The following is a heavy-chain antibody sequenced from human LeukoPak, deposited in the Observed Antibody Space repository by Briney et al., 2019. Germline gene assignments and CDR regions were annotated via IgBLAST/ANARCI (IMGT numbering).Heavy chain of an antibody. CDR1: GLTFRNAW. D-gene: IGHD6-13*01. CDR3: VKLSRAAATDFDY. V-gene: IGHV3-64D*06. CDR2: ISTNGGST. Sequence: GGSLRLSCAASGLTFRNAWMSWVRQAPGKGLEYVSRISTNGGSTHYADSVKGRFTISRDNSKNTVNLQMSSLRVDDTAVYYCVKLSRAAATDFDYWGQGTLVTVSS. J-gene: IGHJ4*02.